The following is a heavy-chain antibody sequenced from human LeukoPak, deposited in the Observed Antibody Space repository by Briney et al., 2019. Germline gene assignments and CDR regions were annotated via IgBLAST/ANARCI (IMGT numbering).Heavy chain of an antibody. Sequence: SETLSLTCTVSGGSVSSYYWSWIRQPPGKGLEWIGYIYTSGGTNYNPSLKSRVTISADTSKNQFSLKLSSVTAADTAVYYCARRGAAAGTSVLPFDIWGQGTMVTVSS. CDR2: IYTSGGT. CDR3: ARRGAAAGTSVLPFDI. D-gene: IGHD6-13*01. V-gene: IGHV4-4*09. CDR1: GGSVSSYY. J-gene: IGHJ3*02.